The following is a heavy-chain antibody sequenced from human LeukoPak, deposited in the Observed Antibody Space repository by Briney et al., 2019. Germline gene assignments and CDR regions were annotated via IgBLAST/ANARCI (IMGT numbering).Heavy chain of an antibody. CDR1: GGSISSYY. J-gene: IGHJ4*02. D-gene: IGHD3-16*01. CDR2: IYYSGST. Sequence: SETLSLTCTVSGGSISSYYWSWIRQPPGKGLEWIGYIYYSGSTNYNPSLKSRVTISVDTSKNQFSLKLSSVTAAGTAVYYCARLKGEASVTERFDYWGQGTLVTVSS. CDR3: ARLKGEASVTERFDY. V-gene: IGHV4-59*08.